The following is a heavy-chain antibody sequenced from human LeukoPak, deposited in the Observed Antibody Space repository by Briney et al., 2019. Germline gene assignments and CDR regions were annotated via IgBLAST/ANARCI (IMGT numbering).Heavy chain of an antibody. V-gene: IGHV3-21*01. D-gene: IGHD2-2*02. Sequence: GGSLRLSCAASGFTFSSYSMNWVRQAPGKGLEWVSSISSSSSYIYYADSVKGRFTISRDNAKNSLYLQMNSLRAEDTAVYYCAKDQLLYMDYYYYYMDVWGKGTTVTVS. J-gene: IGHJ6*03. CDR1: GFTFSSYS. CDR3: AKDQLLYMDYYYYYMDV. CDR2: ISSSSSYI.